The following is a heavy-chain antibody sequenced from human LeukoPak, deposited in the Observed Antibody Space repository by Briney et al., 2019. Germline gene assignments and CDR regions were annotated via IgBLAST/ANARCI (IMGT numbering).Heavy chain of an antibody. Sequence: PGGSLRLSCAASGFTVSSNYMSWVRQAPGKGLEWVSVIYSGGSTYYADSVKGRFTISRDNSKNTLYLQMNSLRAEDTAVYYCARGYFTVTTWDNWFDPWGQGTLVTVSS. D-gene: IGHD4-17*01. CDR3: ARGYFTVTTWDNWFDP. V-gene: IGHV3-53*01. J-gene: IGHJ5*02. CDR2: IYSGGST. CDR1: GFTVSSNY.